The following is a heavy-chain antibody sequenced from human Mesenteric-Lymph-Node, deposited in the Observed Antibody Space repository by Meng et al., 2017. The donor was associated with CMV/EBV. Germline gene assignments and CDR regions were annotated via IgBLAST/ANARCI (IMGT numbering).Heavy chain of an antibody. J-gene: IGHJ4*02. V-gene: IGHV3-30*14. D-gene: IGHD3-16*01. CDR3: ASGGRIHVCDF. CDR2: ISYDGSNK. Sequence: GGSLRLSCAASGFTFSSYAMHWVRQAPGKGLEWVAVISYDGSNKYYADSVKGRFTISRDNSKNTLYLQMNSLRPEDTAMYYCASGGRIHVCDFWGQGTLVTVSS. CDR1: GFTFSSYA.